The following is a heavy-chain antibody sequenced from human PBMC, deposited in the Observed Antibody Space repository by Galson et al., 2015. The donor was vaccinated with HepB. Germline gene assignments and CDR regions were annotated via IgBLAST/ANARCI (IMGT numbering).Heavy chain of an antibody. Sequence: PALVKPTQTLTLTCTFSGFSLSTGEVGIGWIRLPPGKALEWLALIYWNDDKRYSPSLKSRLTITKDTSKNQVVLTMTNMDPMDTATYYCARWGGLGIFGVVYYYFDYWGQGTLVAVSS. J-gene: IGHJ4*02. CDR2: IYWNDDK. V-gene: IGHV2-5*01. D-gene: IGHD3-3*01. CDR3: ARWGGLGIFGVVYYYFDY. CDR1: GFSLSTGEVG.